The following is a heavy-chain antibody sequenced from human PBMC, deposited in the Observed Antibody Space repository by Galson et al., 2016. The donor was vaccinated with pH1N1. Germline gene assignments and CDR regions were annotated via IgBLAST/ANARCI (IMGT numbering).Heavy chain of an antibody. CDR1: GYTFARFY. J-gene: IGHJ4*02. V-gene: IGHV1-2*02. Sequence: SVKVSCKASGYTFARFYLHWVRQAPGQGLEWMGWIDPKSGNTHYAQKFQGRVNVTRDTSISTAYMHLSGLTYDDAAVYYCARVTPTKPFDYWGQGAPVTVSS. D-gene: IGHD2-15*01. CDR3: ARVTPTKPFDY. CDR2: IDPKSGNT.